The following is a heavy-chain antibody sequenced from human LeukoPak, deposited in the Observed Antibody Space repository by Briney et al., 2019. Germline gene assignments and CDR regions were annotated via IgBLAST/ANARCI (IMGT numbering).Heavy chain of an antibody. CDR3: ARVTDGGSYVPYYFDY. V-gene: IGHV4-38-2*02. CDR2: IYHSGST. Sequence: SETLPLTCTVSGYSISSGYYWGWIRQPPGQGLEWIGSIYHSGSTYYNPSLKSRVTISVDTSKNQFSLKLSSVTAADTAVYYCARVTDGGSYVPYYFDYWGQGTLVTVSS. D-gene: IGHD1-26*01. CDR1: GYSISSGYY. J-gene: IGHJ4*02.